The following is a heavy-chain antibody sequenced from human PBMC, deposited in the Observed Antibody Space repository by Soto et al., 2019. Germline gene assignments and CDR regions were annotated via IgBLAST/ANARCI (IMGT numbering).Heavy chain of an antibody. CDR2: IWHDGNTK. D-gene: IGHD2-2*01. J-gene: IGHJ4*02. V-gene: IGHV3-33*01. CDR3: ATDRXTSPFDS. Sequence: GGAXRLSWVASGRIFTAYGMLWVRQAPGKGLEWVAVIWHDGNTKFYADSVKGRFTISRDDSKNTLYLQMNSLRAEDTTVYHCATDRXTSPFDSWGQGT. CDR1: GRIFTAYG.